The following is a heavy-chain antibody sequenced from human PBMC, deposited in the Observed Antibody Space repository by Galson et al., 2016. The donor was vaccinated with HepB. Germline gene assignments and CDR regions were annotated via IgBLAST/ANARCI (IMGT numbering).Heavy chain of an antibody. J-gene: IGHJ1*01. CDR2: IYYSGTT. Sequence: SETLSITCSVSGDSISSSEYFWGWIRLPPGKGLEWIGNIYYSGTTYYNPSLKSRVTISIDTSKNQFSLKLSSVTAADTALYYCASQKSGWDCDNITCSTSQYFQHWGQGTLVTVSS. CDR3: ASQKSGWDCDNITCSTSQYFQH. CDR1: GDSISSSEYF. V-gene: IGHV4-39*01. D-gene: IGHD2-2*01.